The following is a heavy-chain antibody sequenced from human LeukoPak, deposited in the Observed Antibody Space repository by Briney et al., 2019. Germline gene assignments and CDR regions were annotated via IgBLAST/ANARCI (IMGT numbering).Heavy chain of an antibody. CDR3: ARPSVRAVQLERRTIRDYYRDV. Sequence: GELPQISCKGSGYMFTSYWICWGRQIPGKGLEWGGIISPGDSDTRSSPSFQVHVTISADKSISTAYLQRSSLKASDTAMYYCARPSVRAVQLERRTIRDYYRDVWGKGTTVTVPS. CDR1: GYMFTSYW. V-gene: IGHV5-51*01. D-gene: IGHD1-1*01. CDR2: ISPGDSDT. J-gene: IGHJ6*03.